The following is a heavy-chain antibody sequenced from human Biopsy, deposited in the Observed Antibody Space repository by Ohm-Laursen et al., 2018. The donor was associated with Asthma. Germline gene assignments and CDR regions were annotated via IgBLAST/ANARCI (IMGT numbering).Heavy chain of an antibody. Sequence: SEKVSCKAPGGTFSNFDISWVRQAPGQGLEWLGGIMTVFGTTNYAQKFQGRVTITADESTSTAYMEVTSLRSEDTAIYYCARCQVGYSSGWSLLLKKIYYAGMDVWGQGTAVTVSS. CDR1: GGTFSNFD. V-gene: IGHV1-69*13. J-gene: IGHJ6*02. CDR2: IMTVFGTT. D-gene: IGHD6-19*01. CDR3: ARCQVGYSSGWSLLLKKIYYAGMDV.